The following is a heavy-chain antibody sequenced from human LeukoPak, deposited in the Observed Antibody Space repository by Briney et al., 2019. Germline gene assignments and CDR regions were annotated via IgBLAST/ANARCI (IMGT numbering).Heavy chain of an antibody. D-gene: IGHD2-15*01. Sequence: PSETLSLTCTVSGGSISSYYWSWIRPPPGKGLEWIGYIYYSGSTNYNPSLKSRVTISVDTSKNQFSLKLSSVTAADTAVYYCARYRVVQGYFDYWGQGTLVTVSS. CDR1: GGSISSYY. J-gene: IGHJ4*02. CDR2: IYYSGST. CDR3: ARYRVVQGYFDY. V-gene: IGHV4-59*01.